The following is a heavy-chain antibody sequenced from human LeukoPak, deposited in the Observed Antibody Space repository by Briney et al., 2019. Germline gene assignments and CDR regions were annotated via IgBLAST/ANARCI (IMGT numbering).Heavy chain of an antibody. D-gene: IGHD4-17*01. CDR2: INPNSGGT. CDR1: GYTFTGYC. Sequence: GASVKVSCKASGYTFTGYCMHWVRQAPGQGLEWMGWINPNSGGTNYAQKFQGRVTMTRDTSISTAYMELSRLRSDDTAVYYCARGRRADYGVLSGPYWGQGTLVTVSS. CDR3: ARGRRADYGVLSGPY. V-gene: IGHV1-2*02. J-gene: IGHJ4*02.